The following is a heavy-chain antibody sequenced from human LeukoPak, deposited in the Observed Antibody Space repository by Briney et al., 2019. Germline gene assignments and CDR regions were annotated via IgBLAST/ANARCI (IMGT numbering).Heavy chain of an antibody. CDR2: IGTSSGYI. Sequence: GGSLRLSCAASGFTFNIYTMNWVRQAPGKGLEWVSSIGTSSGYIYYADSVKGRFTISRDNAKNSLSLQMNSLRAEDTALYYCAKDISHYYDSSGRFDYWGQGTLVTVSS. J-gene: IGHJ4*02. CDR3: AKDISHYYDSSGRFDY. V-gene: IGHV3-21*04. D-gene: IGHD3-22*01. CDR1: GFTFNIYT.